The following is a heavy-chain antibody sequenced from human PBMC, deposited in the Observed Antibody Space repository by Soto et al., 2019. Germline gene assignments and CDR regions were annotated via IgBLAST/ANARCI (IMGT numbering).Heavy chain of an antibody. CDR1: GFPFTSYG. CDR3: VGGQYYFDY. V-gene: IGHV3-30*03. CDR2: ISYDGSDK. J-gene: IGHJ4*02. D-gene: IGHD3-10*01. Sequence: QVQLVESGGGVVQPGRSLRLSCAASGFPFTSYGMHWVREGPDKGLEWVAIISYDGSDKYYADSVKGRFTISRDNSKNTLYLQINSLRPEDTALYYCVGGQYYFDYRGQGTLVIVSS.